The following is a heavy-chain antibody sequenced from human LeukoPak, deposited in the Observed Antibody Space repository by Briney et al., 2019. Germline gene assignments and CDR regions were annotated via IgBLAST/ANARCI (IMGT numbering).Heavy chain of an antibody. CDR2: IRYDGSNK. CDR1: GFTFSSYG. D-gene: IGHD3-3*01. Sequence: GGSLRLSCAASGFTFSSYGIHWVRQAPGKGLEWVAFIRYDGSNKYYADSVKGRFTISRDNSKNTLYLQMNSLRAEDTAVYYCAKEWASYYDFWSGSDMAWGAFDIWGQGTMVTVSS. V-gene: IGHV3-30*02. CDR3: AKEWASYYDFWSGSDMAWGAFDI. J-gene: IGHJ3*02.